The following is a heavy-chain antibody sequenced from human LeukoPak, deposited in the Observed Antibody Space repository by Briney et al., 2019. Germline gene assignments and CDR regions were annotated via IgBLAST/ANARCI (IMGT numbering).Heavy chain of an antibody. J-gene: IGHJ4*02. CDR2: IYYSGST. D-gene: IGHD2/OR15-2a*01. CDR3: ASCNAKTSLTNFDY. Sequence: HLSETLSLTCTVSGGSISTYYWSWSRQPPGKGLEWIGYIYYSGSTNCNPSLTSRFTISLDTSKNQFSLKLSSVTAADTAVYYCASCNAKTSLTNFDYWGQGTLAAVSS. CDR1: GGSISTYY. V-gene: IGHV4-59*08.